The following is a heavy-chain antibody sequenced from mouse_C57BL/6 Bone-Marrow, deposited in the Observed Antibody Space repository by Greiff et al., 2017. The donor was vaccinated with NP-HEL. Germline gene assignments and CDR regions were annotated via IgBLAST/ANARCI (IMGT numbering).Heavy chain of an antibody. Sequence: QVQLKESGAELVRPGTSVKMSCKASGYTFTNYWIGWAKQRPGHGLEWIGDIYPGGGYTNYNEKFKGKATLTADKSSSTAYMQFSSLTSEDSAIYYCARRCYYDYDVETYYFDYWGQGTTLTVSS. J-gene: IGHJ2*01. CDR2: IYPGGGYT. D-gene: IGHD2-4*01. CDR3: ARRCYYDYDVETYYFDY. V-gene: IGHV1-63*01. CDR1: GYTFTNYW.